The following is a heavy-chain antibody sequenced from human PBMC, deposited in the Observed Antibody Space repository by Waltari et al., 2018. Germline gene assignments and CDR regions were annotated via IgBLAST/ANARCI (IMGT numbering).Heavy chain of an antibody. J-gene: IGHJ5*02. V-gene: IGHV1-46*01. CDR2: INHSGGST. CDR1: GYTFTSYY. D-gene: IGHD1-1*01. CDR3: AIGPAPHPPHTKFDP. Sequence: QVQLVQSGAEVKKPGASVKVSCKASGYTFTSYYMHWVRQAPGQGLEWMGIINHSGGSTSYAQKFQGRVTMTRDTSTSTVYMELSSLRSEDTAVYYCAIGPAPHPPHTKFDPWGQGTLVTVSS.